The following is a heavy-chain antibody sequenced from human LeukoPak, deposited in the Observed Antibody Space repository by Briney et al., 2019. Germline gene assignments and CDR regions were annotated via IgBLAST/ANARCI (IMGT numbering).Heavy chain of an antibody. CDR3: TRDATYYLRYGYFDY. Sequence: NPGGSLILGFSASGFKVSSSARDRGRRTPGRGVERVSSINNVDIHIYNEGSVRGRFTTPRDNAKNSVYLQMNSLRAEDTAVYYCTRDATYYLRYGYFDYWGQGTLVTVSS. CDR2: INNVDIHI. J-gene: IGHJ4*02. V-gene: IGHV3-21*01. D-gene: IGHD2/OR15-2a*01. CDR1: GFKVSSSA.